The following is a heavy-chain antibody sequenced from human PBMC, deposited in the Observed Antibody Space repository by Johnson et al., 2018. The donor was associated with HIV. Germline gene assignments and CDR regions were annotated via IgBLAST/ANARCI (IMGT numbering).Heavy chain of an antibody. CDR3: AKEGYYYDSKNDAFDI. CDR2: ISYDGSNK. Sequence: VQLVESGGGLGQPGGSLRLSCAASGFTFSSYGMHWVRQAPGKGLEWVAVISYDGSNKYYADSVKGRFTISRDNSKNTLYLQMNSLRAEDTAVYYCAKEGYYYDSKNDAFDIWGQGTMVTVSS. D-gene: IGHD3-22*01. CDR1: GFTFSSYG. V-gene: IGHV3-30*18. J-gene: IGHJ3*02.